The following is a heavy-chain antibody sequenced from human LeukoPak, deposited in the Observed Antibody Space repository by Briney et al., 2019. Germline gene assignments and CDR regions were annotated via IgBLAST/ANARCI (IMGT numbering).Heavy chain of an antibody. CDR3: ARPGGDTNAVPFAFDI. Sequence: SETLSLTCTVSGGSISSSSYYWGWIRQPPGKGLEWIGSIYYSGSTYYNPSLKSRVTISVDTSKNQFSLKLSSVTAADTAMYYCARPGGDTNAVPFAFDIWGQGTMVTVSS. D-gene: IGHD2-2*01. CDR2: IYYSGST. CDR1: GGSISSSSYY. V-gene: IGHV4-39*01. J-gene: IGHJ3*02.